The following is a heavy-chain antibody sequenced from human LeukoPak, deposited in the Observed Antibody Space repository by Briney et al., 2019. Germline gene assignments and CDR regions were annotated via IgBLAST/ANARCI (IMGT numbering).Heavy chain of an antibody. V-gene: IGHV1-46*01. D-gene: IGHD1-26*01. CDR3: VRDASGSFLFDL. J-gene: IGHJ4*02. CDR1: GYAFTTFH. CDR2: INPYREST. Sequence: GASVKVSCKASGYAFTTFHVQWVRQAPGQGLEWMGVINPYRESTNYAQKFQGRVTLTRDMSTSTIYMELSGLRSEDTAVYYCVRDASGSFLFDLWGQGTLVTVSS.